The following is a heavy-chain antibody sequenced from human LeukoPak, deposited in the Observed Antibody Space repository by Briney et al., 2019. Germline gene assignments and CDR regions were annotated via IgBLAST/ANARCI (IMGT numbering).Heavy chain of an antibody. D-gene: IGHD2-15*01. Sequence: SETLSLTCTVSGGSISNYYWSWIRQPPGKGLEWIGYVYYSGNTNYNPSLESRVTISVDTSKNQFSLKLSSVTAADTAVYYCARGGSPNWFDPGGQGTLVTVSS. CDR2: VYYSGNT. J-gene: IGHJ5*02. V-gene: IGHV4-59*08. CDR1: GGSISNYY. CDR3: ARGGSPNWFDP.